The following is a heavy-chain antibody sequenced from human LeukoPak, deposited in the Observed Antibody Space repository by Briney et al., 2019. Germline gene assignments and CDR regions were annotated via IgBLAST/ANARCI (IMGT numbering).Heavy chain of an antibody. CDR3: ARGAQNDYSNPAFDY. CDR2: IIPIFGTA. CDR1: GGTFSSYA. V-gene: IGHV1-69*05. Sequence: SVKVSCKASGGTFSSYAISWVRQAPGQGLEWMGGIIPIFGTANYAQKFQGRVTITTDESTSTAYMELSSLRSEDTAVYYCARGAQNDYSNPAFDYWGQGTLVTVSS. J-gene: IGHJ4*02. D-gene: IGHD4-11*01.